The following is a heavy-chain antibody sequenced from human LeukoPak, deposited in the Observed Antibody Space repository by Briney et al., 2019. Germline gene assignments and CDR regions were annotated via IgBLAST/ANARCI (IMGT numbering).Heavy chain of an antibody. V-gene: IGHV4-59*01. CDR3: AATYYYNTTDYWDFDF. CDR2: IYYTGNT. CDR1: GGSISGYY. Sequence: PSETLSLTCSVSGGSISGYYWSWIRQPPGKGLEWIGCIYYTGNTNYNPSLKSRVTISGDTSKNQFSLKLNSVTAADTAVYYCAATYYYNTTDYWDFDFWGQGTLVTVSS. D-gene: IGHD3-22*01. J-gene: IGHJ4*02.